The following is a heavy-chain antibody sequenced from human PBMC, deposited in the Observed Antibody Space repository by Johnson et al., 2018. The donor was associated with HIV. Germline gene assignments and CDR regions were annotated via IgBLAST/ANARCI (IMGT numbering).Heavy chain of an antibody. Sequence: VQLVESGGGLIQPGWSLRLSCAASGFTVSSNYMSWVRQAPGKGLEWVSVIYSGGSTYYADSVRGSFTISRDDSKNTLYLQTNSLRAEDTAVYYCALEAVRSTDAFDIWGQGTMVTVSS. CDR2: IYSGGST. J-gene: IGHJ3*02. V-gene: IGHV3-53*01. CDR1: GFTVSSNY. CDR3: ALEAVRSTDAFDI. D-gene: IGHD3-10*01.